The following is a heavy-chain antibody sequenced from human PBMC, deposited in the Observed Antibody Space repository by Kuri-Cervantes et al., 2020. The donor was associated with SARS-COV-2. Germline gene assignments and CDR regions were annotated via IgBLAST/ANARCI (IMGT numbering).Heavy chain of an antibody. D-gene: IGHD5-18*01. CDR1: GLYFGDYY. CDR2: ISSSGTYI. V-gene: IGHV3-11*06. CDR3: ARGIHEGLDV. J-gene: IGHJ6*02. Sequence: GESLKISCAVSGLYFGDYYMSWIRQAPGKGLEWISFISSSGTYINYADSVKGRFTISRDGAKNSLYLQMHSLRADDTAVYYCARGIHEGLDVWGPGTTVTVSS.